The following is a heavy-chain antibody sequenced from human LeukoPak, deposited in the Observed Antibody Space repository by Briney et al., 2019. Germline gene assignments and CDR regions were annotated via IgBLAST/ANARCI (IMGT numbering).Heavy chain of an antibody. Sequence: GGSLRLSCAASGFTFTTYSMNWVRQAPGKGLEWVSSISSRSSTYYADSVKGRFTISRDNAKNSLFLQMNSLRAEDTAVYYCARGRIYSDRSAYCSFDYWGQGSLVTVSS. J-gene: IGHJ4*02. V-gene: IGHV3-21*01. CDR1: GFTFTTYS. CDR2: ISSRSST. D-gene: IGHD3-22*01. CDR3: ARGRIYSDRSAYCSFDY.